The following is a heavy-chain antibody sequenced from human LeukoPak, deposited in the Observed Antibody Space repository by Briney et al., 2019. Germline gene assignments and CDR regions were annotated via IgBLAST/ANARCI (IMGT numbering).Heavy chain of an antibody. J-gene: IGHJ2*01. CDR1: GFTFNNYA. CDR3: AKDLGSRPRYWYFDL. CDR2: ISSGGST. Sequence: GGSLRLSCAAAGFTFNNYAMSWVRQAPGKGLKWVSGISSGGSTYYADSVKGRFTISRDNSKNTLYLQMNSLRAEDSAVYYCAKDLGSRPRYWYFDLWGRGTLVTVSS. V-gene: IGHV3-23*01. D-gene: IGHD3-10*01.